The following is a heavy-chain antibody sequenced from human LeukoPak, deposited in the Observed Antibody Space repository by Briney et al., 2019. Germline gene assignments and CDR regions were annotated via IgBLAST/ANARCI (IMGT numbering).Heavy chain of an antibody. J-gene: IGHJ4*02. CDR3: ARYGGSGWVIDN. D-gene: IGHD6-19*01. CDR1: GGSISRDY. V-gene: IGHV4-59*08. Sequence: SETLTLICTVSGGSISRDYWTWIRQPPGKGLEWIGYIYYTGATSYNPSLKSRVTISVDTSKKQFSLKLTSVTAADTAVYYCARYGGSGWVIDNWGQGTLVTVSS. CDR2: IYYTGAT.